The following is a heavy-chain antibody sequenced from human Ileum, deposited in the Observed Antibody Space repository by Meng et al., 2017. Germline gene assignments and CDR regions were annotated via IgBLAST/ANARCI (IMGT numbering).Heavy chain of an antibody. V-gene: IGHV4-61*01. CDR2: IHYSGSR. CDR1: GGSVSSASYY. CDR3: ARFYGSGTFEVHDY. J-gene: IGHJ4*02. D-gene: IGHD3-10*01. Sequence: QGRLKASGPGLVRPSETLSLTCNVSGGSVSSASYYWSWIRQPPGKGLEWIGLIHYSGSRNYNPSLKSRVTMSVDTSKNQVSLRLTSVTAADTAVYYCARFYGSGTFEVHDYWGQGTLVTVSS.